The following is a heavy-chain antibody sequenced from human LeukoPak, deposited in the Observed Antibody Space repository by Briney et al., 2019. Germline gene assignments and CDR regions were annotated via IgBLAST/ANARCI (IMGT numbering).Heavy chain of an antibody. CDR1: GFTFSNAY. J-gene: IGHJ4*02. V-gene: IGHV3-15*07. D-gene: IGHD2-21*01. CDR3: ITPLPYSAQ. Sequence: GGSLRLSCAASGFTFSNAYINWVRQAPGKGLEWVGRIKPKTDGETTEYAAPVKGRFSISRDDSKNMLYLQMNSLKTEDTAVYYCITPLPYSAQGGQGTLVTVSS. CDR2: IKPKTDGETT.